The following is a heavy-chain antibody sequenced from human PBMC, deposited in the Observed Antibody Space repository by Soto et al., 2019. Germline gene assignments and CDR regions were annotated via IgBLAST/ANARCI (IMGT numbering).Heavy chain of an antibody. J-gene: IGHJ4*02. D-gene: IGHD3-22*01. CDR2: IIPVFQTA. CDR3: SRGGSGYTWSNEF. Sequence: QEQLVQSGAEVKKPGSSVKVSCKASGGLFSSYPISWVRQVPGQGLEWMGGIIPVFQTAYYTLRFQGRVTLTADESTNTAYMELSSLRSEDTAIYYCSRGGSGYTWSNEFWGQGTLVTVSS. V-gene: IGHV1-69*01. CDR1: GGLFSSYP.